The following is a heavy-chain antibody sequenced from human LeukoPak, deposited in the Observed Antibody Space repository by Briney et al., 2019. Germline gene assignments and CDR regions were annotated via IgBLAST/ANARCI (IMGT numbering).Heavy chain of an antibody. CDR2: ISSSSSTI. V-gene: IGHV3-48*02. J-gene: IGHJ4*02. CDR1: RFTFSNAW. Sequence: PGGSLRLSCAASRFTFSNAWMSWVRQAPGKGLEWVSYISSSSSTIYYAGSVKGRFTISRDNAKNSLYLQMNSLRDEDTAVYYCARDGGSSGTYYASWGQGTLVTVSS. D-gene: IGHD6-19*01. CDR3: ARDGGSSGTYYAS.